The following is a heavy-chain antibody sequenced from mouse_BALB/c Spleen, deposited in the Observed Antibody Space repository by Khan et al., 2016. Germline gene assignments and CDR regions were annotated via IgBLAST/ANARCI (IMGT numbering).Heavy chain of an antibody. D-gene: IGHD1-1*02. J-gene: IGHJ1*01. CDR3: ARHGGRPYWYLAV. V-gene: IGHV5-12-2*01. CDR2: ISNGNST. Sequence: EVELVESGGGLVQPGGSLKLSCAASGFTFSSYTMSWVRQTPEKRLEWVAYISNGNSTYYPDTVKGRFTISSDNAKNTLYLPMSSLKSEDTAMYYCARHGGRPYWYLAVWGAGTTVTVSS. CDR1: GFTFSSYT.